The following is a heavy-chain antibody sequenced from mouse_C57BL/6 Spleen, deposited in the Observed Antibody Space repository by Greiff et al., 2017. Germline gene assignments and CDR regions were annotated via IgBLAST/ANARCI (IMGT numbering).Heavy chain of an antibody. J-gene: IGHJ3*01. CDR2: IYPGDGDT. CDR3: ARSIYYDPSFAY. D-gene: IGHD2-4*01. CDR1: GYAFSSYW. Sequence: QVQLQQSGAELVKPGASVKISCKASGYAFSSYWMNWVKQRPGKGLEWIGQIYPGDGDTNSNGKFKGKATLTADKSSSTAYMQLSSLTSEDSAVYFCARSIYYDPSFAYWGQGTLVTVSA. V-gene: IGHV1-80*01.